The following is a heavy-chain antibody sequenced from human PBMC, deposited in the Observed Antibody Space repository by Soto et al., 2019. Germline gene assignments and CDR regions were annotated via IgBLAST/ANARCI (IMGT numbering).Heavy chain of an antibody. J-gene: IGHJ4*02. CDR3: AHSRGYVGFDY. CDR2: IYWDDDK. CDR1: GFSLTTYGVG. D-gene: IGHD5-12*01. V-gene: IGHV2-5*02. Sequence: QITLKETGPTLVNPTQTLTLTCTFSGFSLTTYGVGVGWIRQPPGKALEWLAFIYWDDDKRYSPSLKSRLTITKDTSKNQEALRMTNMDPVDTATYYCAHSRGYVGFDYWGQGILVTVSS.